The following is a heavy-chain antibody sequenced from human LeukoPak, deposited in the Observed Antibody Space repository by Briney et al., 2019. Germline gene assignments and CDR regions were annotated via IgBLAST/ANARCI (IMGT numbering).Heavy chain of an antibody. CDR2: ISSSSSYI. CDR1: GFTFSSYS. J-gene: IGHJ4*02. D-gene: IGHD6-19*01. V-gene: IGHV3-21*01. CDR3: ASGIALARTIDY. Sequence: PGGSLRLSCAASGFTFSSYSMNWVRQAPGKGLEWVSSISSSSSYIYYADSVKGRFTISRDNAKNSLYLQMNSLRAEDTAVYYCASGIALARTIDYWGQGTLVTVSS.